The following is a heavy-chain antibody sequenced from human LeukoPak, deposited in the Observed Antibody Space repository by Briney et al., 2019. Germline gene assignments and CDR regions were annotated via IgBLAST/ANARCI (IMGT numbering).Heavy chain of an antibody. J-gene: IGHJ4*02. CDR2: ISWNSGSI. Sequence: GGSLRLSCAASGFPFDDYAMHWVRQAPGKGLEWVSGISWNSGSIGYADSVKGRFTISRDNAKNSLYLQMNSLRAEDTALYYCAKDIGVGDSSGHYYPSFDYWGQGTLVTVSS. CDR3: AKDIGVGDSSGHYYPSFDY. V-gene: IGHV3-9*01. CDR1: GFPFDDYA. D-gene: IGHD3-22*01.